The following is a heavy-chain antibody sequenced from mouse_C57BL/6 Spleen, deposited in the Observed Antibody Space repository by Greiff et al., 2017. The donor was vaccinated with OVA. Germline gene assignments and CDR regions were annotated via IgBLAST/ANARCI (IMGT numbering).Heavy chain of an antibody. D-gene: IGHD1-1*01. J-gene: IGHJ2*01. CDR1: GYTFTDYN. Sequence: EVKLMESGPELVKPGASVKIPCKASGYTFTDYNMDWVKQSHGKSLEWIGDINPNNGGTIYNQKFKGKATLTVDKSSSTAYMELRSLTSEDTAVYYCARRSITTVVEGYYFDYWGQGTTLTVSS. V-gene: IGHV1-18*01. CDR3: ARRSITTVVEGYYFDY. CDR2: INPNNGGT.